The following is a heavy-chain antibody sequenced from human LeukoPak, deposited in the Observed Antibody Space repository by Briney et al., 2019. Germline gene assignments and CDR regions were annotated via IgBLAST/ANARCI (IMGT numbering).Heavy chain of an antibody. CDR1: GFTFSSYW. V-gene: IGHV3-7*05. CDR2: TKQDGSEK. Sequence: GGSLRLSCAASGFTFSSYWMSWVRQAPGKGLEWVANTKQDGSEKYYVDSVKGRFTISRDNAKNSLYLQMNSLRAEDTAVYYCARNDAADYDFWSGSFLFDYWGQGTLVTVSS. J-gene: IGHJ4*02. CDR3: ARNDAADYDFWSGSFLFDY. D-gene: IGHD3-3*01.